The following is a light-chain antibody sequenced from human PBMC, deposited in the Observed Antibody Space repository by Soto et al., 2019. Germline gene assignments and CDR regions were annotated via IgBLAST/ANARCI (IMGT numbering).Light chain of an antibody. CDR1: QRVSNN. J-gene: IGKJ4*01. Sequence: EIVMTQSPATLSVSPGERATLSCRASQRVSNNLAWYQQKPGQAPRLLIYEKSTRETGIPDRFSGSGSGTEFTLTISSLQSEDFAVYSCQQYNKWPLTFGGGTKVEIK. CDR3: QQYNKWPLT. V-gene: IGKV3-15*01. CDR2: EKS.